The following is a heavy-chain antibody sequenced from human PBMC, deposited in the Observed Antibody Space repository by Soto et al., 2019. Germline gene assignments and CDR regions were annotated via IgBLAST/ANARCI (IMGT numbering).Heavy chain of an antibody. J-gene: IGHJ6*02. V-gene: IGHV3-33*01. Sequence: QVQLVESGGGVVQPGRSLRLSCAASGFTFSSYGMHWVRQAPGKGLEWVAVIWYDGSNKYYADSVKGQFTISRDNSKTTLYRRLNSLRAEDTAVYYCPIDTARAMVRIYDGMDVWGQGTTATVSS. CDR3: PIDTARAMVRIYDGMDV. D-gene: IGHD3-10*01. CDR2: IWYDGSNK. CDR1: GFTFSSYG.